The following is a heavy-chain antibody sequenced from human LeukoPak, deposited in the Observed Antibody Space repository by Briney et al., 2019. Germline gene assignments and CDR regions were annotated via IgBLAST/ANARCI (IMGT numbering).Heavy chain of an antibody. CDR3: ARGYSYGRSNFDY. Sequence: SSETLSLTCTVSGGSISSYYWSWIRQPPGKGLEWIGYIYYSGSTNYNPSLKSRVTISVDTSKNQFSLKLSSVTAADTAVYYCARGYSYGRSNFDYWGQGTLVTVSS. V-gene: IGHV4-59*01. J-gene: IGHJ4*02. CDR2: IYYSGST. D-gene: IGHD5-18*01. CDR1: GGSISSYY.